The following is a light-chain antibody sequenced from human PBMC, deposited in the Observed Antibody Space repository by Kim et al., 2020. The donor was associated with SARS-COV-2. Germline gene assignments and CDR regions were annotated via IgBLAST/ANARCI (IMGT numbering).Light chain of an antibody. CDR3: QQYGSSPPS. CDR1: QPVSSNY. J-gene: IGKJ2*01. CDR2: AAS. Sequence: IVLTQSPGTLSLSPRERATLSCRASQPVSSNYLAWYQRKPGQAPRLLIYAASTRATGIPDRFSGSGSGTDFTLTISRLEAENFAVYYCQQYGSSPPSLGLETKLEI. V-gene: IGKV3-20*01.